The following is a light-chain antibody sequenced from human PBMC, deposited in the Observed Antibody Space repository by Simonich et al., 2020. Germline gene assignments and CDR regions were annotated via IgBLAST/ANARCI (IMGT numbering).Light chain of an antibody. V-gene: IGLV3-25*03. Sequence: SYELTQPPSVSVSPGQTARITCYGDALPKQYAYWYQQKPGKAPVLVIYKDSERPSGIPERFSGSSSGTTDTLTISGVQAEDEADYYCQSADSSGTYVVFGGGTKLTVL. J-gene: IGLJ2*01. CDR2: KDS. CDR3: QSADSSGTYVV. CDR1: ALPKQY.